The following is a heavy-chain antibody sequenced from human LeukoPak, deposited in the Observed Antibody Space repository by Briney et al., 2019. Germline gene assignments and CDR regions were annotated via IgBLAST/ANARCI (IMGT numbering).Heavy chain of an antibody. CDR1: GGSISSGGYY. V-gene: IGHV4-31*03. D-gene: IGHD6-13*01. Sequence: SETLSLTCTVSGGSISSGGYYWSWIRQHPGKGLEWIEYIYYSGSTYYNPSLKSRVTISVDTSKNQFSLKLSSVTAVDTAVYYCATWSSSWPFDYWGQGTLVTVSS. CDR3: ATWSSSWPFDY. J-gene: IGHJ4*02. CDR2: IYYSGST.